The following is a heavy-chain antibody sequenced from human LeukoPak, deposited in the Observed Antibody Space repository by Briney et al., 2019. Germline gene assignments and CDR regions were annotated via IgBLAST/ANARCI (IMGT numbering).Heavy chain of an antibody. Sequence: PSETLSLTCTVSGGSISSGDYYWSWIRQPPGKGLEWIGYIYYSGSTYYNPSLKSRVTISVDTSKNQFSLKLSSVTAADTAVYYCARVRGGGAPRFFVGMDVWGQGTTVAVSS. V-gene: IGHV4-30-4*08. J-gene: IGHJ6*02. CDR2: IYYSGST. D-gene: IGHD3-3*01. CDR1: GGSISSGDYY. CDR3: ARVRGGGAPRFFVGMDV.